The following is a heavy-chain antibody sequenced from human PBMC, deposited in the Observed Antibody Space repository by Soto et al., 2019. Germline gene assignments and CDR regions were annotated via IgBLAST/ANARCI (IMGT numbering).Heavy chain of an antibody. Sequence: PGGSLRLACAASGLTFNNYAMTWVRQVPGKGLEWVSGISAGGNLIYYADSVKGRFTMSRDNSKNMLYLQMNSLRAEDTAVHFCAKRQGLGAAAQIFDLCGQGARVTVSS. J-gene: IGHJ4*02. CDR2: ISAGGNLI. D-gene: IGHD2-2*01. CDR1: GLTFNNYA. V-gene: IGHV3-23*01. CDR3: AKRQGLGAAAQIFDL.